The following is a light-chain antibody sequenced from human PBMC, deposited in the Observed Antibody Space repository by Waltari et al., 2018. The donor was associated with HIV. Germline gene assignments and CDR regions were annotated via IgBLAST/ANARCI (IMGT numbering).Light chain of an antibody. J-gene: IGKJ1*01. CDR1: QSLISDY. CDR2: SAS. V-gene: IGKV3-20*01. CDR3: QHSFGT. Sequence: EVVLTQSPGTLSLSPGERATLSCRASQSLISDYLAWYQQKPGQAPSHLVYSASNRAAGVPDRFEGGGFGTEFTLTITRLEPEDSAVYYCQHSFGTFGQGTKVEI.